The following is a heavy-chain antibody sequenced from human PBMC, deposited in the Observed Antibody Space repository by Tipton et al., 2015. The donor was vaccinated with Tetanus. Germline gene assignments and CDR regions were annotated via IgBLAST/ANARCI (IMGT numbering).Heavy chain of an antibody. CDR2: INHSGST. J-gene: IGHJ4*02. V-gene: IGHV4-34*01. CDR3: ARDPSGGVRYFDY. D-gene: IGHD2-8*01. CDR1: GGSLSHYY. Sequence: TLSLTCAVYGGSLSHYYWSWIRQPPGKGLEWIGEINHSGSTNYNPSLKSRVIISIDTSKNQFSLKLSSVTAADTAVYYCARDPSGGVRYFDYWGQGTLVTVSS.